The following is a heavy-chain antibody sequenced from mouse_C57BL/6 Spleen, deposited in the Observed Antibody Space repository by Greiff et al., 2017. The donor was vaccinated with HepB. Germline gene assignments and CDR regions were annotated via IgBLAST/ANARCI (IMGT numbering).Heavy chain of an antibody. CDR1: GYTFTSYW. CDR3: ARSIYYGNYFDY. V-gene: IGHV1-53*01. J-gene: IGHJ2*01. D-gene: IGHD2-1*01. CDR2: INPSNGGT. Sequence: QVQLQQPGTELVKPGASVKLSCKASGYTFTSYWMHWVKQRPGQGLEWIGNINPSNGGTNYNDKFKSKATLTVDKSSSPAYMQLSSLTSEDSAVYYCARSIYYGNYFDYWGQGTTLTVSS.